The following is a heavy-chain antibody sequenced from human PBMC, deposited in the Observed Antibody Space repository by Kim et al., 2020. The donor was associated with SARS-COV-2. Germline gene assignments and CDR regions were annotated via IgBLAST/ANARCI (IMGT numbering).Heavy chain of an antibody. V-gene: IGHV3-33*01. J-gene: IGHJ4*02. CDR3: ARDHRKPPTYYDFWSGIHEGNEGWGY. CDR1: GFTFSSYG. Sequence: GGSLRLSCAASGFTFSSYGMHWVRQAPGKGLEWVAVIWYDGSNKYYADSVKGRFTISRDNSKNTLYLQMNSLRAEDTAVYYCARDHRKPPTYYDFWSGIHEGNEGWGYWGQGTLVTVSS. D-gene: IGHD3-3*01. CDR2: IWYDGSNK.